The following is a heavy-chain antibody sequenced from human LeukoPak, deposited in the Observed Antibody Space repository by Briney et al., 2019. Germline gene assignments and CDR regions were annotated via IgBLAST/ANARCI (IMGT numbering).Heavy chain of an antibody. Sequence: GGSLRLSCAASGFTFSSYAMSWVRQAPGKGLEWVSAISGSDGSTYYADSVKGRFTISRDNSKNTLYLQMDSLRAEDTAVYYCARGVIITGRIRGAFDIWGQGTMVTVSS. CDR3: ARGVIITGRIRGAFDI. CDR2: ISGSDGST. J-gene: IGHJ3*02. CDR1: GFTFSSYA. D-gene: IGHD3-10*01. V-gene: IGHV3-23*01.